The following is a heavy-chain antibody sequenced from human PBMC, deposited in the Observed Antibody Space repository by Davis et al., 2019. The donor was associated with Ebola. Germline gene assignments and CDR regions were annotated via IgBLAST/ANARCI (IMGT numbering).Heavy chain of an antibody. CDR1: GFMFSDYS. D-gene: IGHD2-21*01. J-gene: IGHJ6*04. V-gene: IGHV3-48*02. Sequence: GESLKISCAASGFMFSDYSMNWVRQTPGKGLEWLSYISSGGTTTYYADSVKGRFTTSRDNAKNSLYLQMNSLRDEDTAVYYCARVNLWSRGWGMDVWGKGTTVTVSS. CDR2: ISSGGTTT. CDR3: ARVNLWSRGWGMDV.